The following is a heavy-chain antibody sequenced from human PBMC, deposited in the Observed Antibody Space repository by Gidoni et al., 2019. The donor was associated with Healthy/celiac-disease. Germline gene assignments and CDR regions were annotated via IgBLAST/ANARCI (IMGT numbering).Heavy chain of an antibody. V-gene: IGHV3-33*01. CDR3: ARDRLYSSSSLGY. D-gene: IGHD6-6*01. CDR1: AFPFSSYG. Sequence: QVQLVDSGGAVVQPGRSLSLSCAASAFPFSSYGMHWVRQAPGKGLEWVAVIWYDGSNKYYADSVKGRFTISRDNSKNTLYLQMNSLRAEDTAVYYCARDRLYSSSSLGYWGQGTLVTVSS. CDR2: IWYDGSNK. J-gene: IGHJ4*02.